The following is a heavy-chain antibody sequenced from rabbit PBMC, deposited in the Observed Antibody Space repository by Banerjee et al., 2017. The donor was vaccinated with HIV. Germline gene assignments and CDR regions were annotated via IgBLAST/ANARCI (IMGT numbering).Heavy chain of an antibody. J-gene: IGHJ4*01. CDR2: IYTVSGSA. CDR1: GFTISSSYH. CDR3: ARGDGGDGYGDL. V-gene: IGHV1S40*01. Sequence: QSLEESGGDLVKPGASLTLTCTASGFTISSSYHMYWVRQAPGKGLELIARIYTVSGSAWYASWANGRFTISKTSSTTVTLQMTSLTAADTATYFCARGDGGDGYGDLWGPGTLVTVS. D-gene: IGHD6-1*01.